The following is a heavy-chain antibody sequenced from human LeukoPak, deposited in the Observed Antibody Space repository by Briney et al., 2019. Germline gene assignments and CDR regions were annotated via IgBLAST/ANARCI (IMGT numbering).Heavy chain of an antibody. D-gene: IGHD6-19*01. Sequence: SETLSLTCAVYGGSFSGYYWSWIRQPPGKGLEWIGEINHSGSTNYNPSLKSRVTISVDTSKNQFSLKLSSVTAADTAVYYCAREWLGIWGQGTMVTVSS. J-gene: IGHJ3*02. V-gene: IGHV4-34*01. CDR2: INHSGST. CDR1: GGSFSGYY. CDR3: AREWLGI.